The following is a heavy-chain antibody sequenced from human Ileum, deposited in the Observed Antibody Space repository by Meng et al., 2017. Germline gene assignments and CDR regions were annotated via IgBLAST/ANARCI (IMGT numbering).Heavy chain of an antibody. D-gene: IGHD4-17*01. J-gene: IGHJ4*02. CDR3: VRRAGLRQAFDY. V-gene: IGHV4-39*01. CDR2: IYSSGST. CDR1: GGSISGSSSY. Sequence: QLQLQESGPGLVRPSETLSLTCTLSGGSISGSSSYWGWIRQPPGKGLEWIGSIYSSGSTYYNPSLKSRVTTSVDTSKNQFSLKLSSVTAADTAVYYCVRRAGLRQAFDYWGQGTLVTVSS.